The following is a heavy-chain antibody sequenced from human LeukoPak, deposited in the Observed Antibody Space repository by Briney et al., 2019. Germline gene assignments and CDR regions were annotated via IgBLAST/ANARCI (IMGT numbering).Heavy chain of an antibody. D-gene: IGHD2-2*01. Sequence: SETMSLTCTVSGDSVSTTSFYWGWIRPPPGKGLDCLGTTYYSGSTYNPSLTSRVTISVDTSKNQFSLKLSSVTAADTAVYYCARSGSAAGRPDAFDIWGQGTMVTVSS. CDR1: GDSVSTTSFY. CDR3: ARSGSAAGRPDAFDI. V-gene: IGHV4-39*07. J-gene: IGHJ3*02. CDR2: TYYSGST.